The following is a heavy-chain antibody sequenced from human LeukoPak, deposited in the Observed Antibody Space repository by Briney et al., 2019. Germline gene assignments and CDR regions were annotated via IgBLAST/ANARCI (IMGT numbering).Heavy chain of an antibody. J-gene: IGHJ4*02. CDR3: ASTEDTGYSHGSLFDY. D-gene: IGHD5-18*01. V-gene: IGHV3-11*01. Sequence: GGSLRLSCAASGFTFSDYYMSWIRQAPGKGLEWVSYISSSGSTIYYADSVKGRFTISRDNAKNSLYLQMNSLRAEDTAVYYCASTEDTGYSHGSLFDYWGQGTLVTVSS. CDR1: GFTFSDYY. CDR2: ISSSGSTI.